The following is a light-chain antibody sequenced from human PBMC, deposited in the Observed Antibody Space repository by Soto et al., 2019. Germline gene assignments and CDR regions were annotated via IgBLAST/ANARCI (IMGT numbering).Light chain of an antibody. J-gene: IGLJ1*01. CDR2: EVT. CDR1: SGVIGSYNR. CDR3: SSYTNINTRACV. V-gene: IGLV2-14*01. Sequence: QSALTQPPSASGSPGQSVTISCTGTSGVIGSYNRVSWYQQHPGKAPKLIIYEVTDRPSGVSNRFSGSKSGNTASLTISGLQAEDEAEYYCSSYTNINTRACVFGTGTKVTVL.